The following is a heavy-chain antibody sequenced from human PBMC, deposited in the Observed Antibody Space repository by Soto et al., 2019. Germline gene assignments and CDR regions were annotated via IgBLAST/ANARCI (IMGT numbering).Heavy chain of an antibody. Sequence: GGSLRRSCVVSGFGVSAAYMSWVRKAPEQGLEWVSVLTANGNTIYANAVKGRFTVSRDISKNTVYLQLNSVTVEDTGLYYCARDALGLDVWGQATTVTVSS. CDR2: LTANGNT. CDR3: ARDALGLDV. J-gene: IGHJ6*02. V-gene: IGHV3-53*01. CDR1: GFGVSAAY.